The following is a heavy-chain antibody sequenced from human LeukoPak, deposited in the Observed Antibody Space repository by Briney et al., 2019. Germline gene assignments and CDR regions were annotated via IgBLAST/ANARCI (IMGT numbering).Heavy chain of an antibody. CDR2: ISAYNGNT. CDR3: ATSSSVTMIVVPNLSLDY. D-gene: IGHD3-22*01. V-gene: IGHV1-18*01. Sequence: ASVKVSCKASGYTFTSYVISWVRQAPGQGLEWMGWISAYNGNTNYAQKLQGRVTMTTDTSTSTAYMELRSLRYDDTAVYYCATSSSVTMIVVPNLSLDYWGQGTLVTVSS. CDR1: GYTFTSYV. J-gene: IGHJ4*02.